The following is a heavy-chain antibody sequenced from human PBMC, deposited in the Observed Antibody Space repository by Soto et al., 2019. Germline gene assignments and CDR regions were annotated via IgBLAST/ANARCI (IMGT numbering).Heavy chain of an antibody. CDR3: AKDGYCSGGSCADYFDY. J-gene: IGHJ4*02. Sequence: GGSLRLSCAASGFTFSSYAMSWVRQAPGKGLEWVSAISGSGGSTYYADSGKGRFTISRDNSKNTLYLQMNSLRAEDTAVYYCAKDGYCSGGSCADYFDYWGQGTLVTVSS. D-gene: IGHD2-15*01. CDR2: ISGSGGST. CDR1: GFTFSSYA. V-gene: IGHV3-23*01.